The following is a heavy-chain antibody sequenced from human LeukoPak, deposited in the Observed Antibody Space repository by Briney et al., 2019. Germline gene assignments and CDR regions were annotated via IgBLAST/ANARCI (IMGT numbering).Heavy chain of an antibody. J-gene: IGHJ4*02. CDR3: ARDRNGGNTYYFDY. CDR2: IYSGGRT. V-gene: IGHV3-53*01. CDR1: GFTVSSNY. Sequence: PGGSLRLSCAASGFTVSSNYMSWVRQAPGKGLEWVSVIYSGGRTYYADSVKGRFTISRDNAKNPLYLQMNSLRAEDTALYYCARDRNGGNTYYFDYWGQGTLVTVSS. D-gene: IGHD4-23*01.